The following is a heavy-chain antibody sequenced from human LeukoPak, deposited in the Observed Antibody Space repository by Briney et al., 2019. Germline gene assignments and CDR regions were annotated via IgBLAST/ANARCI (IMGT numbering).Heavy chain of an antibody. D-gene: IGHD6-6*01. Sequence: SETLSLTCAVYGGSFSGYYWSWIRQPPGKGLEWIGEINHSGSTNSNPALKSRVTISVDTSKNQFSLKLSSVTAADTAVYYCARLHSSSSNYWGQGTLVTVSS. J-gene: IGHJ4*02. CDR1: GGSFSGYY. CDR2: INHSGST. CDR3: ARLHSSSSNY. V-gene: IGHV4-34*01.